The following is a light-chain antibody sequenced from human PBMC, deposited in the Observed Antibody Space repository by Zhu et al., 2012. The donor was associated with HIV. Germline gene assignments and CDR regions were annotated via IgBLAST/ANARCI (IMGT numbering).Light chain of an antibody. V-gene: IGKV1-5*03. CDR2: RAS. Sequence: DIQLTQSPSFLSASVGDRVTITCRASQSISSWLAWYQQKPGKAPKLLIYRASNLESGVPSRFSGSGSGTEFTLTINTLQPDDFATYYCQQFHSNLCTFGQGTKLEIK. J-gene: IGKJ2*02. CDR1: QSISSW. CDR3: QQFHSNLCT.